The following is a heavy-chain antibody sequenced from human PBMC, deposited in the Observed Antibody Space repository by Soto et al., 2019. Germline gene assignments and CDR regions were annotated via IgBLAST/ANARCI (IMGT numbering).Heavy chain of an antibody. Sequence: EVQLVESGGGLVKPGGSLRLSCAASGFTFSSYSMNWVRQAPGKGLEWVSSISSSSSYIYYADSVKGRFTISRDNAKNSLYLQMNSLRAEDTAVYYCVRGIAAAGRTNYYYYYGMDVWGQGTTVTVSS. CDR1: GFTFSSYS. V-gene: IGHV3-21*01. CDR2: ISSSSSYI. J-gene: IGHJ6*02. CDR3: VRGIAAAGRTNYYYYYGMDV. D-gene: IGHD6-13*01.